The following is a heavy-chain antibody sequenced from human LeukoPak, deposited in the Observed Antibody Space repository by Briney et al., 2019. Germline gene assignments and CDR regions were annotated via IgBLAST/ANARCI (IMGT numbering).Heavy chain of an antibody. D-gene: IGHD3-10*01. CDR1: GFTVSSNY. CDR3: AKDRMWSGELGDQEYFQH. Sequence: GGSLRLSCAASGFTVSSNYMGWVRQAPGKGLEWVSVIYSGGSTYYADSVKSRFTISRDNSKNTLYLQMNSLRAEDTAVYYCAKDRMWSGELGDQEYFQHWGQGTLVTVSS. CDR2: IYSGGST. V-gene: IGHV3-66*01. J-gene: IGHJ1*01.